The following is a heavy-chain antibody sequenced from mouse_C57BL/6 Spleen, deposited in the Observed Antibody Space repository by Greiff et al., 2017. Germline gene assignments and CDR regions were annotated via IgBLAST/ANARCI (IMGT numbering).Heavy chain of an antibody. J-gene: IGHJ2*01. CDR1: GYAFSSSW. D-gene: IGHD3-2*02. CDR3: ARYEDLDSPGDY. V-gene: IGHV1-82*01. CDR2: ISPGAGDT. Sequence: QVQLQQSGPELVKPGASVKISCKASGYAFSSSWLTWVKQRPGKGLEWIGRISPGAGDTNYKGKFKGKATRTADNSSSTAYMQLSSLTSEDSAVYFGARYEDLDSPGDYWGQGTTLTVSS.